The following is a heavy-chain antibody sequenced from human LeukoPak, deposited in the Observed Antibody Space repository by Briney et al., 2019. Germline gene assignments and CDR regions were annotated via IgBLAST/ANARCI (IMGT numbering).Heavy chain of an antibody. CDR3: TTDWSDILTVFDY. CDR2: IKSKTDGGTT. D-gene: IGHD3-9*01. J-gene: IGHJ4*02. Sequence: GGSLRLSCAASGFTFSNAWMSWVRQAPGKGLEWVGRIKSKTDGGTTDYAAPVKGRFTISRDDSKNTLYLQMNSLKTEDTAVYYCTTDWSDILTVFDYWGQGTLVTVSS. CDR1: GFTFSNAW. V-gene: IGHV3-15*01.